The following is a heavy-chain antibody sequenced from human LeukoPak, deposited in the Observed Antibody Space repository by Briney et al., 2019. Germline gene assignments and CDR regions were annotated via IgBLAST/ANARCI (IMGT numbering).Heavy chain of an antibody. V-gene: IGHV5-51*01. CDR2: IYPGDSDT. Sequence: GESLKISCKDSGYRFTSYWIAWVRQLPGKGLEWMGIIYPGDSDTRYSPSFQGQVTLSADKSINTAYLQWSSLKASDTAMYYCARHFRYTSASYGMDVWGQGTTVTVSS. CDR3: ARHFRYTSASYGMDV. CDR1: GYRFTSYW. J-gene: IGHJ6*02. D-gene: IGHD5-24*01.